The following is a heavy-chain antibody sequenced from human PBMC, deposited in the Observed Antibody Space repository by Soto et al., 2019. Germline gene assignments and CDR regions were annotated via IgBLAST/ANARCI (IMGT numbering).Heavy chain of an antibody. D-gene: IGHD3-22*01. J-gene: IGHJ4*02. V-gene: IGHV4-30-4*01. CDR3: ARARDYYYDSSGYSRWLDY. CDR1: GGSISSGDYY. Sequence: QVQLQESGPGLVKPSQTLSLTGTVSGGSISSGDYYWSWIRQPPGKGLERIGYIYYSGSTYYNPSLKSRVTVSVDTSTNQFSLKLSSVTGADTAVYSCARARDYYYDSSGYSRWLDYWGQGTLVTVSS. CDR2: IYYSGST.